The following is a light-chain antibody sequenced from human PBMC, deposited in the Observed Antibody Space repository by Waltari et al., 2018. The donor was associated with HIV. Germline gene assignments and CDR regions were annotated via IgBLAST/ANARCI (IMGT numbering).Light chain of an antibody. V-gene: IGLV2-14*01. J-gene: IGLJ1*01. Sequence: QSAPTQPASVSGSPGQSITISCPGTSSDIGHYKYVSWYQQSPAKAPKLMIYEVSNPPSGVSNRVSGSKAGNTASLTISELQAEDEADYYCSSYISTTTLFGTGTKVTVL. CDR2: EVS. CDR3: SSYISTTTL. CDR1: SSDIGHYKY.